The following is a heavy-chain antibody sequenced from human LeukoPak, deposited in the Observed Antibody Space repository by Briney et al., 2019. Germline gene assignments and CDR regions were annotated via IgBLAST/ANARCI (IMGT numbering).Heavy chain of an antibody. CDR3: ARAVTDDTGDYFDY. J-gene: IGHJ4*02. D-gene: IGHD4-11*01. V-gene: IGHV3-48*04. Sequence: PGGSLRLSCAASGFTFSSYSMNWVRQAPGKGLEWVSYISSSSTIYYADSVKGRFTISRDNAKNSLYLQMNSLRAEDTAVYYCARAVTDDTGDYFDYWGQGTLVTVSS. CDR1: GFTFSSYS. CDR2: ISSSSTI.